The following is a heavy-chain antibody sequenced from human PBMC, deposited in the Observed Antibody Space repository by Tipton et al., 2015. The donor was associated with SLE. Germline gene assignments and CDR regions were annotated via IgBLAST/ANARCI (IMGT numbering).Heavy chain of an antibody. CDR2: IFHTGST. CDR3: ARRHYSGPFDS. J-gene: IGHJ4*02. D-gene: IGHD5-12*01. V-gene: IGHV4-30-2*01. Sequence: TLSLTCAVSGGSMSSGGYSWSWIRQAPGKGLEWIGYIFHTGSTYYNPSLSSRVTMSVDRSQNQFSLKLTSVTAADTAVYYCARRHYSGPFDSWGQGTLVTVSS. CDR1: GGSMSSGGYS.